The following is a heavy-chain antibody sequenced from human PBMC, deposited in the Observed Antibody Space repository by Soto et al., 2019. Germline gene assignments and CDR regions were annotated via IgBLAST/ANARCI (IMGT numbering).Heavy chain of an antibody. D-gene: IGHD6-19*01. V-gene: IGHV3-13*01. J-gene: IGHJ4*02. CDR3: ARAQTYSSGWYYFDY. Sequence: GSLRLSCAASGFTFSSYDMHWVRQATGKGLEWVSAIGTAGDTYYPGSVKGRFTISRENAKNSLYLQMNSLRAGDTAVYYCARAQTYSSGWYYFDYWGQGTLVTVSS. CDR2: IGTAGDT. CDR1: GFTFSSYD.